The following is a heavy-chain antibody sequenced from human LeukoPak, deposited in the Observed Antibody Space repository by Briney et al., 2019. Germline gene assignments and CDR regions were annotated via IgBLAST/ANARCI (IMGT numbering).Heavy chain of an antibody. CDR3: SNQHCNVGRCYDYEPDP. CDR2: ISASGGST. CDR1: GFTFSPSS. J-gene: IGHJ5*02. D-gene: IGHD2-15*01. V-gene: IGHV3-23*01. Sequence: PGGSLTLSCAGSGFTFSPSSMTWLRQAPGKGLEWVSGISASGGSTYYADSVKGRFTISRDNSKNTLYLQVNSPRAEDTAIYYCSNQHCNVGRCYDYEPDPWGQGTLVTVSS.